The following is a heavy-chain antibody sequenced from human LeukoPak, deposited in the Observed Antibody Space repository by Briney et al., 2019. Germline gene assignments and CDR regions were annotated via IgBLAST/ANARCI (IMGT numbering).Heavy chain of an antibody. D-gene: IGHD4-17*01. CDR2: IWYDVNHK. V-gene: IGHV3-33*01. CDR1: GFTFNSYG. CDR3: ARPYGDYARGAQDI. J-gene: IGHJ3*02. Sequence: PGGSLRLSCAASGFTFNSYGMHWVRQAPGKGLEWVAVIWYDVNHKYYADSVKGRFIISRDNSKNTLFLQMNSLRAEDTAIYYCARPYGDYARGAQDIWGQGTLVTVSS.